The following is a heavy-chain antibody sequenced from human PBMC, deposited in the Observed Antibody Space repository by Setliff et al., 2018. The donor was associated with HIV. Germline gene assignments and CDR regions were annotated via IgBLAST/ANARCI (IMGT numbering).Heavy chain of an antibody. CDR1: GGSFSTYY. CDR3: ASPRLSYYDNGAFPSDAFDL. D-gene: IGHD3-22*01. CDR2: INHSGST. Sequence: SETLSLTCAVYGGSFSTYYWNWIRQPPGKGLEWIGEINHSGSTNYNPSLKSRVTISVDTSKNQFSLKLRSVTAADTAVYYCASPRLSYYDNGAFPSDAFDLWGQGTMVTVSS. V-gene: IGHV4-34*01. J-gene: IGHJ3*01.